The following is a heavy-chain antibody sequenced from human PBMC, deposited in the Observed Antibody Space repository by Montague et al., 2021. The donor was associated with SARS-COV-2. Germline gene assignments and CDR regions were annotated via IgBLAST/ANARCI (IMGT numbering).Heavy chain of an antibody. J-gene: IGHJ4*02. V-gene: IGHV3-23*01. CDR1: GFTFNSYA. CDR2: IGGSGDYT. Sequence: SLRLSCAASGFTFNSYAMSWVRQAPGKGLEWVSGIGGSGDYTHYADSVRGRFTISGDNSKNTLFLQMDNLRADDTAVYYCANHGGLLRTFDWSYWGQGTLVTVSS. CDR3: ANHGGLLRTFDWSY. D-gene: IGHD3-9*01.